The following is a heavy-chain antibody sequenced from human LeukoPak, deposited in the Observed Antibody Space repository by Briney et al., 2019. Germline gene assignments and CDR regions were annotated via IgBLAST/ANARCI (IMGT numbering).Heavy chain of an antibody. CDR3: ARQGDSSGYSFDY. D-gene: IGHD3-22*01. Sequence: SETLSLTCTVSGGSISSYYWSWIRQPPGKGLEWIGYIYYSGSTNYNPSLKSRVTISADTSKNQFSLKLSSVTAADTAVYYCARQGDSSGYSFDYWGQGTLVTVSS. CDR2: IYYSGST. J-gene: IGHJ4*02. V-gene: IGHV4-59*08. CDR1: GGSISSYY.